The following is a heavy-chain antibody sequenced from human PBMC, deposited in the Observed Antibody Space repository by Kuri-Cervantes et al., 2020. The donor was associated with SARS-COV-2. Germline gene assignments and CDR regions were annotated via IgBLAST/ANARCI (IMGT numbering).Heavy chain of an antibody. V-gene: IGHV4-59*12. CDR2: IHYSGST. D-gene: IGHD2-2*01. CDR3: ASGGGVVVPAEEAWFDY. J-gene: IGHJ4*02. CDR1: GGSISSYY. Sequence: SETLSLTCTVSGGSISSYYWSWIRQPPGKGLEWIGYIHYSGSTNYNPSLKSRVTISVDTSKNQFSLKLSSVTAADTAVYYCASGGGVVVPAEEAWFDYWGQGTLVTVSS.